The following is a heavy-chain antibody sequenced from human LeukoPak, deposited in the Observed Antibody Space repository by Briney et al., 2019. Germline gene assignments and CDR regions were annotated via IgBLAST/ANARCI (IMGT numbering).Heavy chain of an antibody. CDR2: IWYDGSNK. V-gene: IGHV3-33*01. Sequence: GGSQRLSCAASGFTFSSYGMHWVRQAPGKGLEWVAVIWYDGSNKYYADSVKGRFTISRDNSKNTLYLQMNSLRAEDTAVYYCARVSPPDRYYYDSSGYMDYWGQGTLVTVSS. J-gene: IGHJ4*02. D-gene: IGHD3-22*01. CDR1: GFTFSSYG. CDR3: ARVSPPDRYYYDSSGYMDY.